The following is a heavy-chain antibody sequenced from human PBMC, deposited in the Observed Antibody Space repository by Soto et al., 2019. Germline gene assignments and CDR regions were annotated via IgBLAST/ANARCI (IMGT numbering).Heavy chain of an antibody. CDR2: MNPNSGNT. D-gene: IGHD3-16*01. V-gene: IGHV1-8*01. J-gene: IGHJ6*01. Sequence: GLEWMGWMNPNSGNTGYAQKFQGRVTMTRNTSISTAYMELSSLRSEDTAVYYCARGLGVCFSYELRGASLQHGM. CDR3: ARGLGVCFSYELRGASLQHGM.